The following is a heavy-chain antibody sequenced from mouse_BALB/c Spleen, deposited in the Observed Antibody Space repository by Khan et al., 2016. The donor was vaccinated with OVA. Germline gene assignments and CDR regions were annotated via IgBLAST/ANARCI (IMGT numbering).Heavy chain of an antibody. CDR1: GYTFTSYD. CDR2: MFPGDGST. V-gene: IGHV1-85*01. D-gene: IGHD2-14*01. Sequence: QVQLQQSGAELVKPGASVKLSCKASGYTFTSYDINWVRQRPEQGLEWIGWMFPGDGSTKYNENFKGKATLTTDKSSSTAYMQLIRLTSADAGAYFCARGGYGGFAYWGQGTLVTVSA. CDR3: ARGGYGGFAY. J-gene: IGHJ3*01.